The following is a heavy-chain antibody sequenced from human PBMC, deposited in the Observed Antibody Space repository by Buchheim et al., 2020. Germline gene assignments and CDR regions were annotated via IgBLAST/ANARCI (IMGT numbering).Heavy chain of an antibody. V-gene: IGHV3-23*01. CDR1: GFTFNNYA. CDR3: ANGGVGGCYFS. J-gene: IGHJ5*02. Sequence: VQLLESGGGLVQPGGSLRLSCAASGFTFNNYAMSWVRQAPGKGLEWVASIRDSGGRTYFSGSVQGRFTISRDNSKNTLYLQMNSLRAEDTAVYYCANGGVGGCYFSWGQGTL. CDR2: IRDSGGRT. D-gene: IGHD2-21*01.